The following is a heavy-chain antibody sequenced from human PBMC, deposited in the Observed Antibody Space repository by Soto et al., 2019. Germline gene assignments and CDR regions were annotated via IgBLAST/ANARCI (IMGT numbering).Heavy chain of an antibody. J-gene: IGHJ4*02. CDR2: IKSKTDGGTT. D-gene: IGHD3-9*01. V-gene: IGHV3-15*07. Sequence: GGSLRLSCAASGFTFSNAWMNWVRQAPGKGLEWVGRIKSKTDGGTTDYAAPVKGRFTISRDDSKNTLYLQMNSLKTEDTAVYYCTTATRRRLRYFDWPTNGLVDYWGQGTLVTVSS. CDR1: GFTFSNAW. CDR3: TTATRRRLRYFDWPTNGLVDY.